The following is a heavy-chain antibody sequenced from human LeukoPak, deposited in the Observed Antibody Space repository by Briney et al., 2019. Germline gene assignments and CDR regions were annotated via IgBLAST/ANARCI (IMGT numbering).Heavy chain of an antibody. CDR3: AREPGYCSGGSCYLFDR. CDR2: ISAYNGNT. J-gene: IGHJ5*02. V-gene: IGHV1-18*01. CDR1: GYTFTSSG. D-gene: IGHD2-15*01. Sequence: ASVKVSCKASGYTFTSSGISWVRQAPGQGLEWMGWISAYNGNTNYAQKLQGRVTMTTDTSTSTAYMELRSLRSDDTAVYYCAREPGYCSGGSCYLFDRWGQGTLVTVSS.